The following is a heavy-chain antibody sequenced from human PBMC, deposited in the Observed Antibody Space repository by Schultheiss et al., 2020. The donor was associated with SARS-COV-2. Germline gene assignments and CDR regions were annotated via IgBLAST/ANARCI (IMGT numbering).Heavy chain of an antibody. CDR2: ISWNSGSI. CDR3: AKDRRGIAASYFDY. J-gene: IGHJ4*02. D-gene: IGHD6-13*01. Sequence: GGSLRLSCAASGFTFDDYAMHWVRQAPGKGLEWVSGISWNSGSIGYADSVKGRFTISRDNAKNSLYLQMNSLRAEDTALYYCAKDRRGIAASYFDYWGQGTLVTVSS. V-gene: IGHV3-9*01. CDR1: GFTFDDYA.